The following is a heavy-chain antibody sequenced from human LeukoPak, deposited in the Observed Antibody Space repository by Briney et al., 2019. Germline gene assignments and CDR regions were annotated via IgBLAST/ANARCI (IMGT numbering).Heavy chain of an antibody. D-gene: IGHD5-24*01. V-gene: IGHV4-34*01. Sequence: PSETLSLTCVVYGGSFSGYYWSWIRQPPGKGLEWIGEINHSGSTNYNPSLKSRVTISVDTSKNQFSLKLSSVTAADTAVYYCARGGYTVLWGYYYYYGMDVWGQGTTVTVSS. J-gene: IGHJ6*02. CDR2: INHSGST. CDR1: GGSFSGYY. CDR3: ARGGYTVLWGYYYYYGMDV.